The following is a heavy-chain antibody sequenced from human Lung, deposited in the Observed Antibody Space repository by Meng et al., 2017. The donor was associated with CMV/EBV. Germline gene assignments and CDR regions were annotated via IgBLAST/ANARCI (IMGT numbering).Heavy chain of an antibody. CDR1: GTSIRSSTYY. V-gene: IGHV4-39*07. CDR3: AREGGKGDYRDYRMYYDMDV. J-gene: IGHJ6*02. D-gene: IGHD4-11*01. CDR2: ISYSGNT. Sequence: SETLSLXCSLSGTSIRSSTYYWGWIRQPPGKGLEWIGSISYSGNTYYNPSLKSPVTISVDTSKNQFSLRLSSVTAADTAVYYCAREGGKGDYRDYRMYYDMDVWGQGTTVTVSS.